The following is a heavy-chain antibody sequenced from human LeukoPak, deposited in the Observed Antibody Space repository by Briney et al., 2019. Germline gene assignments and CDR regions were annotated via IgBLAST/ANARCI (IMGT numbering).Heavy chain of an antibody. CDR1: GGSISSYY. J-gene: IGHJ4*02. CDR3: ARGNFCSGGSCYSEEGGYFDY. D-gene: IGHD2-15*01. V-gene: IGHV4-4*07. CDR2: IYTSGST. Sequence: TSETLSLTCTVSGGSISSYYWSWIRQPAGKGLEWIGRIYTSGSTNYNPSLKSRVTMSVDTSKNQFSLKLSSVTAADTAVYYCARGNFCSGGSCYSEEGGYFDYWGQGTLVTVSS.